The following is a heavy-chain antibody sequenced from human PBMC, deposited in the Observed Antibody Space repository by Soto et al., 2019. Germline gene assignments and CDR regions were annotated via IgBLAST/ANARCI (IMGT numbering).Heavy chain of an antibody. Sequence: QITLKESGPTRVRPTQTLALTCTFSGLSLTTSGVGVGWIRKTPGKALEWLAVIYWDDDKRYSPSLKSRLTNTKDTSKNQEALIMADMDPVDTATSFCAHRGYMYGNWDHGYFDYWGQGTLVTVSS. J-gene: IGHJ4*02. CDR1: GLSLTTSGVG. CDR3: AHRGYMYGNWDHGYFDY. D-gene: IGHD5-18*01. CDR2: IYWDDDK. V-gene: IGHV2-5*02.